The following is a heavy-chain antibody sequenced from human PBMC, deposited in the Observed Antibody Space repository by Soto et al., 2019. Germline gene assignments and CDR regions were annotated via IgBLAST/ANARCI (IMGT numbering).Heavy chain of an antibody. V-gene: IGHV4-31*03. CDR1: AGSISSGGYY. CDR2: IYYSGST. D-gene: IGHD3-10*01. CDR3: ARDPQYGGVTYGMDV. Sequence: PSETLSLTCTVSAGSISSGGYYCSWLRQHPGKGLEWIGYIYYSGSTYYNPSLKSRVTISVDTSKNQFSLKLSSVTAADTAVYYCARDPQYGGVTYGMDVWGQGTTVTVSS. J-gene: IGHJ6*02.